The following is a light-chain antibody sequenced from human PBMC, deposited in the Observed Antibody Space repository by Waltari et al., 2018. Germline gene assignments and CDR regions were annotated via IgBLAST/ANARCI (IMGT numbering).Light chain of an antibody. J-gene: IGLJ2*01. CDR3: CSFAGGNNFEVI. Sequence: QSALTQPASVSGSPGQSITISCTGTSSNVENYNLVSWYQHHPGKAPKLLIYEVSKRPAGISNRVSGSTSGNTASLTISGLQAEDESDYYCCSFAGGNNFEVIFGGGTRLTVL. CDR1: SSNVENYNL. V-gene: IGLV2-23*02. CDR2: EVS.